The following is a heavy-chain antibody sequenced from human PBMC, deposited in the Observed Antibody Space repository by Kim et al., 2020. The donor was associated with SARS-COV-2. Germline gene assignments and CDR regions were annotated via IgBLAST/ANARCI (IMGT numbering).Heavy chain of an antibody. CDR1: GFTFSDFY. CDR2: LNPGVCPS. Sequence: GGSLRLSCEASGFTFSDFYMSWMRQAPGKGLEWLFSLNPGVCPSSYAVSLPFRFTNCRDNSKNALYLQMNSLRADDTAVYFCATTHFYGLYVWGQGTTVT. D-gene: IGHD3-3*02. V-gene: IGHV3-11*01. J-gene: IGHJ6*02. CDR3: ATTHFYGLYV.